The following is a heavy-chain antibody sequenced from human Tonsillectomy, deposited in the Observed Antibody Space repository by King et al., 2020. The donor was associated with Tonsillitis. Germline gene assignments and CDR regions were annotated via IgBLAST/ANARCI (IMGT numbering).Heavy chain of an antibody. CDR2: ISSSSSTI. J-gene: IGHJ4*02. Sequence: VQLVESGGGLVQPGGSLRLSCAASGFTFSSYSMNWVRQAPGKGLEWVSYISSSSSTIYYADSVKGRFTISRDNAKNSLYLQMNSLRAEDTAVYYCAGGAYGGSYFNSGSVDYWGQGTLVTVSS. CDR1: GFTFSSYS. D-gene: IGHD1-26*01. CDR3: AGGAYGGSYFNSGSVDY. V-gene: IGHV3-48*01.